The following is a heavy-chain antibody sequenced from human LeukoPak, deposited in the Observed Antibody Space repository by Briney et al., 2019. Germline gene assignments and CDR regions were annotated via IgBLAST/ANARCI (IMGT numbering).Heavy chain of an antibody. CDR3: ASVLNLMVRGVIGY. V-gene: IGHV1-2*02. J-gene: IGHJ4*02. CDR1: GYTFTGYY. CDR2: INPNSGGT. Sequence: ASVKDSCKASGYTFTGYYMHWVRQAPGQGLDWMGWINPNSGGTNYARKFWVRVTMTRDTPRSTAYMELSRLTSDDTAVYYCASVLNLMVRGVIGYWGQGTLVTVSS. D-gene: IGHD3-10*01.